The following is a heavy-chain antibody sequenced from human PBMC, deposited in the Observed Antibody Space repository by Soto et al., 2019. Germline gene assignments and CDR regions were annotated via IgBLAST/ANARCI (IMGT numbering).Heavy chain of an antibody. CDR2: IIPISGTA. V-gene: IGHV1-69*01. Sequence: QVQLVQSGAEVKKPGSSVKVSCKASGGTFSSYAISWVRQAPGQGLEWMGGIIPISGTANYAQKFQGRVTITADESTSTAYMERSSLRSEDTAVYYCARSQGSSTSLEIDYDYYYGRDVWGQGTTVTVSS. J-gene: IGHJ6*02. CDR1: GGTFSSYA. D-gene: IGHD2-2*01. CDR3: ARSQGSSTSLEIDYDYYYGRDV.